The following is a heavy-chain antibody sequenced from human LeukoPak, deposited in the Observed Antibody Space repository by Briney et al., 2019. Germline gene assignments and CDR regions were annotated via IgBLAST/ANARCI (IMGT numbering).Heavy chain of an antibody. D-gene: IGHD3-22*01. Sequence: ASVKVSCKASGYTFTSYGISWVRQAPGQGLEWMGWISAYNGNTNYTQKLQGRVTMTTDTSTSTAYMELRSLRSDDTAVYYCARGGRRTHYYDSSGYLSYRGQGTLVTVSS. CDR2: ISAYNGNT. J-gene: IGHJ4*02. CDR3: ARGGRRTHYYDSSGYLSY. V-gene: IGHV1-18*01. CDR1: GYTFTSYG.